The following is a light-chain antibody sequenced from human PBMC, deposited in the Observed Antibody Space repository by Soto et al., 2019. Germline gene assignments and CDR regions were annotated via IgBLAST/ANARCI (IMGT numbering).Light chain of an antibody. V-gene: IGLV2-11*01. J-gene: IGLJ2*01. CDR3: CSYAGSYHVV. CDR2: DVT. Sequence: QSALTQPRSVSASPGQSVTISCTGTSSDVGGYNYVSWYQQHPGKAPQVVVYDVTKRPSGVPDRFSGSKSGNTASLTISGLQAEDEADYYCCSYAGSYHVVFGGGTKLTVL. CDR1: SSDVGGYNY.